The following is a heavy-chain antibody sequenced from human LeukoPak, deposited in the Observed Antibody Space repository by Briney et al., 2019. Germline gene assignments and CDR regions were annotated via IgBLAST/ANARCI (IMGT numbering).Heavy chain of an antibody. CDR3: AKAWIVAAVDY. CDR1: GFTFSSYG. D-gene: IGHD1-26*01. Sequence: GGSLRLSCAASGFTFSSYGMQWVRQAPGKGLEWVAFIQYDGSNKYYADSVKGRFNISRDNSKNTVYLQMNSLRAEDTAVYYCAKAWIVAAVDYWGQGTLVTVST. J-gene: IGHJ4*02. V-gene: IGHV3-30*02. CDR2: IQYDGSNK.